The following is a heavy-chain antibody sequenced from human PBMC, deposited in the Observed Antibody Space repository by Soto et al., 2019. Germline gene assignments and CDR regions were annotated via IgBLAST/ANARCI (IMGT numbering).Heavy chain of an antibody. CDR1: GASLNSGNYY. Sequence: SETLSLTCSVSGASLNSGNYYLICIRQFPGKGLEWIGHIYVTGAVDYNPSLRDRITISQDTSERQFSLNLRLVTAADTAVYYCARLRIATNNYKWFDPWGQGTLVTVSS. D-gene: IGHD2-21*01. J-gene: IGHJ5*02. V-gene: IGHV4-31*03. CDR2: IYVTGAV. CDR3: ARLRIATNNYKWFDP.